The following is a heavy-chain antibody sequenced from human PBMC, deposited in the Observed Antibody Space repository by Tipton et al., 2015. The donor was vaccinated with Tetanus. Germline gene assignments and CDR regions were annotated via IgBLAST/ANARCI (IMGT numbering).Heavy chain of an antibody. D-gene: IGHD2-15*01. CDR1: GFIFSSYG. CDR2: SWYDGTDK. Sequence: SLRLSCAASGFIFSSYGIHWVRQAPGKGLEWVAVSWYDGTDKYYADSVKGRFTISRDNSKNTLYLQRNSLRAEDTAVYYCAREADCSGGSFFSGDFDNWGQGTQVTVSS. CDR3: AREADCSGGSFFSGDFDN. J-gene: IGHJ4*02. V-gene: IGHV3-33*01.